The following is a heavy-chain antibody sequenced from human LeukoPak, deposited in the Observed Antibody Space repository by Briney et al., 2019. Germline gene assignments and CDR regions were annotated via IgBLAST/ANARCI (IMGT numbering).Heavy chain of an antibody. J-gene: IGHJ4*02. V-gene: IGHV3-21*01. D-gene: IGHD4-11*01. CDR2: INNVGSHI. CDR1: GFTFSSSA. Sequence: PGGSLRLSCAASGFTFSSSAMNWVRQAPGKGLEWVSSINNVGSHIYYAGSVRGRFTISRDNAKNSLYLQMSSLRAEDTAVYYCTRDPTQYLRYGYFDYWGQETLVTVSS. CDR3: TRDPTQYLRYGYFDY.